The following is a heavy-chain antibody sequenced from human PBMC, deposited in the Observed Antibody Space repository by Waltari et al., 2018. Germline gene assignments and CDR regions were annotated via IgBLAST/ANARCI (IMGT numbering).Heavy chain of an antibody. V-gene: IGHV4-59*01. CDR2: ISYRRVN. Sequence: QVQLQESGPGLVKPSETLSLTCTVTGGSISSYYWSWLRQPPENGLEWVVYISYRRVNNSNPALKRRVTISVGASNNQCYLKLSSVTAADTAVYYCARDSSSEPYYYYYMDVWGKGTTVTVSS. CDR1: GGSISSYY. D-gene: IGHD6-13*01. J-gene: IGHJ6*03. CDR3: ARDSSSEPYYYYYMDV.